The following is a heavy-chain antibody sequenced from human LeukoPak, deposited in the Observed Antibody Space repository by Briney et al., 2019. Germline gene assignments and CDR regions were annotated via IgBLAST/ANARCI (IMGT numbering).Heavy chain of an antibody. CDR3: ARGPGVYYGSGPHDAFDI. Sequence: SETLSLTCAVYGGSFSGYYWSWIRQPPGKGLEWIGEINHSGSTNYNPSLKSRVTISVDTSKNQFSLKLSSVTAADTAVYYCARGPGVYYGSGPHDAFDIWGQGTMVTVSS. CDR1: GGSFSGYY. CDR2: INHSGST. J-gene: IGHJ3*02. D-gene: IGHD3-10*01. V-gene: IGHV4-34*01.